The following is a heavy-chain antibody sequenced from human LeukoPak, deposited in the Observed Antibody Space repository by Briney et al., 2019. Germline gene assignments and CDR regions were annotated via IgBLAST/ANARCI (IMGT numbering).Heavy chain of an antibody. V-gene: IGHV3-30*03. J-gene: IGHJ4*02. CDR3: ARDGRDGYYIDY. CDR2: ISYDGSNK. Sequence: GRSLRLSCAASGFTFSSYGMHWVRQAPGKGLEWVAVISYDGSNKYYADSVKGRFTISRDNSKNTLYLQMNSLRAEDTAVYYCARDGRDGYYIDYWGQGTLVTVSS. CDR1: GFTFSSYG. D-gene: IGHD5-24*01.